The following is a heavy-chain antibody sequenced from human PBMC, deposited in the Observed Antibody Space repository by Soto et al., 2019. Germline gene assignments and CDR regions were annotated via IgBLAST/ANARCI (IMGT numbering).Heavy chain of an antibody. Sequence: QVQLQESGPGLVKPSQTLSLTCTVSGGSISSGGYYWSWIRQHPGKGLEWIGYIYYSGSTYYNPSLKSRVTITVDTSKNQSSLKLSPVNAADTAVYYCARDRSYVDGSFDYWGQGTLVTVSS. CDR2: IYYSGST. J-gene: IGHJ4*02. CDR1: GGSISSGGYY. D-gene: IGHD3-16*01. V-gene: IGHV4-31*03. CDR3: ARDRSYVDGSFDY.